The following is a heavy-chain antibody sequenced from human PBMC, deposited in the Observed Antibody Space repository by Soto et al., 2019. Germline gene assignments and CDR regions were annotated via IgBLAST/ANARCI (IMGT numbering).Heavy chain of an antibody. CDR3: ARAGAALVRGSIGGFDY. CDR1: VGAFNGYY. V-gene: IGHV4-34*01. J-gene: IGHJ4*02. D-gene: IGHD3-10*01. CDR2: INHSGTV. Sequence: QVHLQQWGAGLWKPSETLSLTCAVNVGAFNGYYWTWIRQSPGKGLQWIGEINHSGTVDDNPSLKSRVTFSIDTSKKQFSLTLTSVIAAYTAVDYCARAGAALVRGSIGGFDYWGQGTLVTVSS.